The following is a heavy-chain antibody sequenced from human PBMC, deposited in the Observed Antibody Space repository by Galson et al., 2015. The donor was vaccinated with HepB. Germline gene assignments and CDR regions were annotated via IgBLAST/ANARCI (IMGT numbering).Heavy chain of an antibody. J-gene: IGHJ6*02. Sequence: SLRLSCAASGFTFSSYGMHWVRQAPGKGLEWVAVISYDGSNKSYADSVKGRFTISRDDSKNTLYLQMNSLRAEDTAVYYCAKDRAGQFRDCSSTSCYAPRVYYYGMDVWGQGTTVTVSS. D-gene: IGHD2-2*01. V-gene: IGHV3-30*18. CDR1: GFTFSSYG. CDR2: ISYDGSNK. CDR3: AKDRAGQFRDCSSTSCYAPRVYYYGMDV.